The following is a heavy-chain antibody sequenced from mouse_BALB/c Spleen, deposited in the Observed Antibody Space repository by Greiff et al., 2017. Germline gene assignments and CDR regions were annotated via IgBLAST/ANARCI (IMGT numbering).Heavy chain of an antibody. CDR3: AIYYDYDSFAY. V-gene: IGHV14-3*02. CDR1: GFNIKDTY. D-gene: IGHD2-4*01. J-gene: IGHJ3*01. Sequence: EVQLQQSGAELVKPGASVKLSCTASGFNIKDTYMHWVKQRPEQGLEWIGRIDPANGNTKYDPKFQGKATITADTSSNTAYLQLSSLTSEDTAVYYCAIYYDYDSFAYWGQGTLVTVSA. CDR2: IDPANGNT.